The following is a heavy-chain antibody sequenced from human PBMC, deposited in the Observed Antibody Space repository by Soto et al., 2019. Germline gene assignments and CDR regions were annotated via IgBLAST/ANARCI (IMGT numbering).Heavy chain of an antibody. J-gene: IGHJ5*02. Sequence: SETLSLTCTVSGGSICSYYWSWIRQPPGKGLEWIGYIYYSGSTNYNPSLKSRVTISVDTSKNQFSLKLSSVTAADTAVYYCARVITMVRGVISPNNWFDPWGQGTLVTVSS. V-gene: IGHV4-59*01. CDR2: IYYSGST. CDR1: GGSICSYY. CDR3: ARVITMVRGVISPNNWFDP. D-gene: IGHD3-10*01.